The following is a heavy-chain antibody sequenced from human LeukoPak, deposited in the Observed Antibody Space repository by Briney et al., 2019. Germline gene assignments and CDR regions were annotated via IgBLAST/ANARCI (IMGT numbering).Heavy chain of an antibody. V-gene: IGHV4-4*07. CDR2: IYTSGST. Sequence: ASETLSLTCTVSGGSISSYYWSWIRQPAGKGLEWIGRIYTSGSTNYNPSLKSRVTMSVDTSKNQFSLKLSSVTAADTAVHYCASDYGDYVPLDVWGKGTTVTVSS. CDR3: ASDYGDYVPLDV. CDR1: GGSISSYY. J-gene: IGHJ6*04. D-gene: IGHD4-17*01.